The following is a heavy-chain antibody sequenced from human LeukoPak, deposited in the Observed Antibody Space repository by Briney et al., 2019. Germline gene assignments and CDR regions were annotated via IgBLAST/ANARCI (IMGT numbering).Heavy chain of an antibody. V-gene: IGHV4-61*03. D-gene: IGHD5-18*01. CDR2: IYYSGST. J-gene: IGHJ4*02. CDR3: ARGPGGYSYGYYFDY. Sequence: PSETLSLTCTVSGGSVSSGSYYWSWIRQPPGKGLEWIGYIYYSGSTNYNPSLKSRVTISVDTSKNHFSLKLSSVTAADTAVYYCARGPGGYSYGYYFDYWGQGTLVTVSS. CDR1: GGSVSSGSYY.